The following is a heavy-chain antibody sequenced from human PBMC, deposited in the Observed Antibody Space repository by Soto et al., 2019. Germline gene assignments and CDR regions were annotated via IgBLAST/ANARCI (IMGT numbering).Heavy chain of an antibody. CDR1: GFPFSSYA. D-gene: IGHD3-16*01. V-gene: IGHV3-23*01. Sequence: XGSLRGSSVASGFPFSSYALSWVRQTPGKGLDWVSVMSGSGRRTYDADSVKGRFTISRDNSNNTLSLQMHILRVEDTAVYLCENGGYYSLFDIWGQGTMVTFSS. J-gene: IGHJ3*02. CDR2: MSGSGRRT. CDR3: ENGGYYSLFDI.